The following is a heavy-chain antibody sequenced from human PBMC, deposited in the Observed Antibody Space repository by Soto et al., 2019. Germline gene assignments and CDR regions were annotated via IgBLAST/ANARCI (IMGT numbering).Heavy chain of an antibody. J-gene: IGHJ6*02. CDR1: GATFKNSV. V-gene: IGHV1-69*01. CDR2: TIPLFGTT. CDR3: VAELGFGKLLLV. Sequence: QVQLVQSGVEVKQPGSSVRVSCKASGATFKNSVISWVRQGPVQGVEWMGGTIPLFGTTVNAQKFQGRLTITTVEPTPTAHMDVSRLTSGGTAVSYCVAELGFGKLLLVWGQGTTV. D-gene: IGHD3-10*01.